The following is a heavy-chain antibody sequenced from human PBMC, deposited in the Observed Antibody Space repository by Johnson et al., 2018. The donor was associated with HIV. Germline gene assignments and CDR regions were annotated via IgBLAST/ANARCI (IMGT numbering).Heavy chain of an antibody. V-gene: IGHV3-30*04. CDR1: GFTFSSYA. CDR3: ARGGIIHDAFDI. CDR2: VSYDGSDT. J-gene: IGHJ3*02. Sequence: QVQLVESGGGVVRPGGSLRLSCAASGFTFSSYAMHWVRQAPGKGLEWVAVVSYDGSDTYFADSVTGRFTISRDNSKNTLYLQMSSLRAEDTAVYYCARGGIIHDAFDIWGQGTMVTVSS. D-gene: IGHD1-1*01.